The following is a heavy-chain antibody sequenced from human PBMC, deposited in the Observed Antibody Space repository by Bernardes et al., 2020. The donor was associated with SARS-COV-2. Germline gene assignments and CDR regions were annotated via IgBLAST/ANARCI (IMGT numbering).Heavy chain of an antibody. Sequence: ASVKVSFKASVYTFTGYYIHLVRQAPGQGLDLMGLINPNSGGPNYAQKFQGRVTMTRDTSISTAYMELSRLRSDDTAVYYCARRLEYDYIWGSYRPFDYWGQGTLVTVS. CDR1: VYTFTGYY. D-gene: IGHD3-16*02. CDR2: INPNSGGP. CDR3: ARRLEYDYIWGSYRPFDY. J-gene: IGHJ4*02. V-gene: IGHV1-2*06.